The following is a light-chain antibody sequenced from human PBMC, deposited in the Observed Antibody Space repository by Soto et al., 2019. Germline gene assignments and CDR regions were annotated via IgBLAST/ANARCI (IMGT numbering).Light chain of an antibody. V-gene: IGKV1-5*01. Sequence: IHMAQSPSSLSSFLGDIVTITWRARQSISIWLAWYQQKPGKAPKLLIYDASILESGVPSRFSGSGSGTEFTLTISRLQPDDFATYSCQQYNSYRTFGQGTKVDIK. CDR2: DAS. J-gene: IGKJ1*01. CDR3: QQYNSYRT. CDR1: QSISIW.